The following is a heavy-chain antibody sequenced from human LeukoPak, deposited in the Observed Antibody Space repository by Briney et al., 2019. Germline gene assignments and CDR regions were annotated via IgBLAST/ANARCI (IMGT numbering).Heavy chain of an antibody. Sequence: ASVKVSCKASGYTFTSYGISWVRQAPGQGLEWMGWISAYNGNTNYAQKLQGGVTMTTDTSTSTAYMELRSLRSDDTAVYYCARIAAAGTGPYYFDYWGQGTLVTVSS. CDR1: GYTFTSYG. CDR2: ISAYNGNT. J-gene: IGHJ4*02. V-gene: IGHV1-18*01. CDR3: ARIAAAGTGPYYFDY. D-gene: IGHD6-13*01.